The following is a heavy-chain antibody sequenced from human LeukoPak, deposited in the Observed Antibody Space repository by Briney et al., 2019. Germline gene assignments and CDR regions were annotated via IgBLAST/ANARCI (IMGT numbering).Heavy chain of an antibody. CDR2: IYYSGST. J-gene: IGHJ4*02. D-gene: IGHD6-13*01. Sequence: PSETLSLTCTVSGGSISSSSSYWGWTRQPPGKGLEWIGSIYYSGSTYYNPSLKSRVTISVDTSKNQFSLKLSSVTAADTAVYYCARLSSLSWHLDYWGQGTLVTVSS. CDR1: GGSISSSSSY. V-gene: IGHV4-39*07. CDR3: ARLSSLSWHLDY.